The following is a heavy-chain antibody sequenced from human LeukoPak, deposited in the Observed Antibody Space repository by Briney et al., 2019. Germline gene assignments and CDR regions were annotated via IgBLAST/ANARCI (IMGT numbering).Heavy chain of an antibody. V-gene: IGHV3-48*03. CDR2: TSSSGRTT. Sequence: GGSLRLSCAASGFTFSSYEMNWVRQAPGKGLEWISCTSSSGRTTYYADSVKGRFTISRDNAKHSLYLQMNSLRAEDTAIYYCARGQSGMSWYFDLWGRGTLVTVSS. D-gene: IGHD3-3*01. CDR3: ARGQSGMSWYFDL. J-gene: IGHJ2*01. CDR1: GFTFSSYE.